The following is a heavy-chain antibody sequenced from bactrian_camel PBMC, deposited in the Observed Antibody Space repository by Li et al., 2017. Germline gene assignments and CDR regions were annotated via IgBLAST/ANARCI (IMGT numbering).Heavy chain of an antibody. Sequence: VQLVESGGGSVQAGGSLRLSCAASGFTFSSYYMYWVRQAPGKGLEWVSGIYGDSTSYADSVKGQFTISRDNAKNTVHLQMNSLKPEDTAVYYCVREQKSGDYAPAFGYWGQGTQVTVS. CDR2: IYGDST. V-gene: IGHV3S10*01. CDR1: GFTFSSYY. CDR3: VREQKSGDYAPAFGY. J-gene: IGHJ6*01. D-gene: IGHD4*01.